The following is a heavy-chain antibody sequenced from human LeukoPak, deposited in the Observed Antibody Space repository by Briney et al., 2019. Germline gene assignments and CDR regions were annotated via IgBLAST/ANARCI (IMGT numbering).Heavy chain of an antibody. CDR2: TYYRSNWIY. V-gene: IGHV6-1*01. CDR3: ARPRAVLPHGRAFDI. J-gene: IGHJ3*02. D-gene: IGHD3-16*01. Sequence: SQTLSLTCAISGDSVSSNSAAWNWIRQSPSRGLEWLGRTYYRSNWIYESAASVKSRITINPDTSRNQFSLHLNSVIPEDTAVFFCARPRAVLPHGRAFDIWAKGTMVPVSS. CDR1: GDSVSSNSAA.